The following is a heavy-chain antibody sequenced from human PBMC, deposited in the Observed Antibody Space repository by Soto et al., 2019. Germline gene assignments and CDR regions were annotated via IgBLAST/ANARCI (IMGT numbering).Heavy chain of an antibody. Sequence: QVQLVESGGGVVQPGRSLRLSCAASGFTFSSYAMHWVRQAPGKGLEWVAVISYDGSNKYYADSVKGRFTISRDNSKNTLYLQMNSLRAEETAVYYCSRSRPPERRYYYGMDVWGQGTTVTVSS. CDR1: GFTFSSYA. CDR3: SRSRPPERRYYYGMDV. CDR2: ISYDGSNK. J-gene: IGHJ6*02. V-gene: IGHV3-30-3*01. D-gene: IGHD1-1*01.